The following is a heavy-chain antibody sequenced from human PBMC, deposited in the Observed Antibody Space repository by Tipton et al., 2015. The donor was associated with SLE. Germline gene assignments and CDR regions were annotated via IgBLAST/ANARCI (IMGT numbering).Heavy chain of an antibody. CDR3: ALRRPDTWTTVY. CDR2: IDAYNYDT. D-gene: IGHD2/OR15-2a*01. J-gene: IGHJ4*02. Sequence: QSGPEVKKTGASVKVSCKADGYTFTSFGISWMRQAPGQGLEWMRWIDAYNYDTAYAQTFQGRVTMTIDLSTRTAYMELRSLRSDDTATYFGALRRPDTWTTVYRGEGTLLTVSS. V-gene: IGHV1-18*01. CDR1: GYTFTSFG.